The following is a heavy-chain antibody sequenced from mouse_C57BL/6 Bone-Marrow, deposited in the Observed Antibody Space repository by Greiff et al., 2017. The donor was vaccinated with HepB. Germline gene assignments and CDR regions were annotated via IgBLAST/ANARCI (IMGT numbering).Heavy chain of an antibody. J-gene: IGHJ3*01. Sequence: VQLQQSGAEFVKPGASVKLSCKASGYTFTSYWMQWVKQRPGQGLEWIGEIDPYDCYIHYNHKFKGKATLTVDTSSRTPYMQLSSLTSEDAAVYYCARRTSLIAWFAYWGQGTLVTVSA. CDR1: GYTFTSYW. CDR2: IDPYDCYI. V-gene: IGHV1-50*01. CDR3: ARRTSLIAWFAY.